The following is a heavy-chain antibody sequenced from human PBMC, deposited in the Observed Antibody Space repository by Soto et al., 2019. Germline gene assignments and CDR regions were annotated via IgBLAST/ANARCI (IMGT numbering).Heavy chain of an antibody. CDR3: ARGRGYGYGIDY. D-gene: IGHD5-18*01. V-gene: IGHV4-30-4*01. CDR2: IQYGAST. CDR1: GVSVSSGDHY. Sequence: PSETLSLTCTVSGVSVSSGDHYWSWLRQPPGKGLESIVYIQYGASTYYNPSLTSRTTISVDTSKNQFSLMLRSVTAADTAVYYCARGRGYGYGIDYWGQGTLVTVSS. J-gene: IGHJ4*02.